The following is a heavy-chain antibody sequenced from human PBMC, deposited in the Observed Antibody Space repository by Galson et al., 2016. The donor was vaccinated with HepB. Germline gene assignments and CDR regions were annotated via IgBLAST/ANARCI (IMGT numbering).Heavy chain of an antibody. Sequence: SLRLSCAASGFTLSSYWMHWVRQSPGKGLEWVSRINEDGRTTDYADSVKGRFTISRDSAKNTLYLQMISLRVEDTAVYYCARELAGRFDDWGQGTLVTVSS. J-gene: IGHJ4*02. CDR3: ARELAGRFDD. CDR1: GFTLSSYW. D-gene: IGHD6-19*01. V-gene: IGHV3-74*01. CDR2: INEDGRTT.